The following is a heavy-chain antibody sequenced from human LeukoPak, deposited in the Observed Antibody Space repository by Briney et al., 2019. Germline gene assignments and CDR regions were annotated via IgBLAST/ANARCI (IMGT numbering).Heavy chain of an antibody. D-gene: IGHD6-6*01. CDR2: ISWNSGSI. V-gene: IGHV3-9*03. CDR1: GFTFDDYA. CDR3: AKDSRQLVPGWAFDI. J-gene: IGHJ3*02. Sequence: PGGSLRLSCAASGFTFDDYAMHWVRQAPGKGLEWVSGISWNSGSIGYADSVKGRFTISRDNAKNSLYLQMNSLRAEDMALSYCAKDSRQLVPGWAFDIWGQGTMVTVSS.